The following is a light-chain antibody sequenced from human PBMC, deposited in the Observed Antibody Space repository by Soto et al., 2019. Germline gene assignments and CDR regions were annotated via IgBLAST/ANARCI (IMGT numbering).Light chain of an antibody. V-gene: IGKV1-39*01. Sequence: DIQMTQSPSSLSASVGDRVTITCRASQSISSYLNWYQQKPGKAPKLLIYAASSLQSGVPSRFSGSGSGTDFTLTISGLQPDDFATYYCQQYNSYSPWTFGPGTKVDIK. CDR3: QQYNSYSPWT. CDR1: QSISSY. J-gene: IGKJ1*01. CDR2: AAS.